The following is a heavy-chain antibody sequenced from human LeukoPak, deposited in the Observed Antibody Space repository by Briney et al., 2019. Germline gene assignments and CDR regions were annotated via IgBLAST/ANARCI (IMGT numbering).Heavy chain of an antibody. Sequence: ASVKVSCKASGYTFTSYGISWVRQAPGQGLEWMGWISAYNGNTNYAQKLQGRVTMTTDTSTSTAYMELRSLRSDDTAVYYCARDTARYYGSGSYYNGDYRGQGTLVTVSS. D-gene: IGHD3-10*01. CDR2: ISAYNGNT. CDR1: GYTFTSYG. J-gene: IGHJ4*02. CDR3: ARDTARYYGSGSYYNGDY. V-gene: IGHV1-18*04.